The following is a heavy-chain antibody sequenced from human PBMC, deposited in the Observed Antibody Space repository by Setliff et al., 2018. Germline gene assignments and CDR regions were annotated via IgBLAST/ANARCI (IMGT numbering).Heavy chain of an antibody. J-gene: IGHJ4*02. Sequence: KPSETLSLTCTVSGGSISSGDYYWSWIRQPPGKGLEWIGYIYSSGGTYYNPSLKSRVSISVDTSKNQFSLKLSSVTAADTAVYYCARESRYYYDNLGTLDYWGQGTLVTVSS. V-gene: IGHV4-30-4*08. D-gene: IGHD3-22*01. CDR2: IYSSGGT. CDR1: GGSISSGDYY. CDR3: ARESRYYYDNLGTLDY.